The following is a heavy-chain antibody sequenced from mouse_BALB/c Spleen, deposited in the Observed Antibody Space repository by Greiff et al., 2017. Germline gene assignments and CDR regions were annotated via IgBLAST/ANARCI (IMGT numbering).Heavy chain of an antibody. D-gene: IGHD1-1*01. J-gene: IGHJ3*01. CDR3: TRAGDYYGSSY. CDR1: GFTFSSFG. Sequence: EVQRVESGGGLVQPGGSRKLSCAASGFTFSSFGMHWVRQAPEKGLEWVAYISSGSSTIYYADTVKGRFTISRDNPKNTLFLQMTSLRSEDTAMYYCTRAGDYYGSSYWGQGTLVTVSA. CDR2: ISSGSSTI. V-gene: IGHV5-17*02.